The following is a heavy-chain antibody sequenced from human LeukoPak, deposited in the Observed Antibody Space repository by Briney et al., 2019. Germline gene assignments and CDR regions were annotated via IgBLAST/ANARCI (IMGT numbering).Heavy chain of an antibody. Sequence: GASVKVSCKASGYTFTGYYMHWVRQAPGQGVEWMGWINPNSGGTNYAQKFQGRVTMTRDTSISTAYMELSRLRSDDTAVYYCARDLYCSSTSCYNWFDPWGQGTLVTVSS. J-gene: IGHJ5*02. CDR3: ARDLYCSSTSCYNWFDP. CDR1: GYTFTGYY. CDR2: INPNSGGT. D-gene: IGHD2-2*01. V-gene: IGHV1-2*02.